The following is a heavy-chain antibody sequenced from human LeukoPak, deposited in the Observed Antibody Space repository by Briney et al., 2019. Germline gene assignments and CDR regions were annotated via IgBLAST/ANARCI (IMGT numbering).Heavy chain of an antibody. CDR3: VRPYIVGAMYGY. J-gene: IGHJ4*02. V-gene: IGHV1-2*02. D-gene: IGHD1-26*01. CDR1: GYTFTGYY. Sequence: ASVKVSCKASGYTFTGYYMHWVRQAPGQGLEWMGWINPNSGGTNYAQKFQGRVTMTRDTSISTAYMELSRLRSDDTAVYYCVRPYIVGAMYGYWGQGTLVTVSS. CDR2: INPNSGGT.